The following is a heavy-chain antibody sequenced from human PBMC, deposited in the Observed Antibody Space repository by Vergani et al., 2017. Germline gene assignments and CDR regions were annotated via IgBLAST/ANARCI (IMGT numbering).Heavy chain of an antibody. D-gene: IGHD2-2*01. J-gene: IGHJ5*02. CDR3: ARTIVVVSGWFDP. CDR1: GYSFTSYW. V-gene: IGHV5-51*03. Sequence: EVQLVQSGAEVKKPGESLKISCKGSGYSFTSYWIGWGRQMPGKGLEWMGIIYPGESDTRYSPSFQGQVTISADKSISTSYLQWSSLKASDTAMYYCARTIVVVSGWFDPWGQGTLVTVSS. CDR2: IYPGESDT.